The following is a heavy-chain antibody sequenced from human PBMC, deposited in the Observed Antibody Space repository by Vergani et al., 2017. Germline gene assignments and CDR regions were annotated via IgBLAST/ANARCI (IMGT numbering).Heavy chain of an antibody. V-gene: IGHV2-5*01. CDR1: GFSLSTSGVG. J-gene: IGHJ5*02. CDR2: IYWNDDK. CDR3: AHRRRYCSSTSCYEGSRWFDP. D-gene: IGHD2-2*01. Sequence: QITLKESGPTLVKPTQTLTLTCTFSGFSLSTSGVGVGWIRQPTGKALEWLALIYWNDDKRYSPSLKSRLTITKDTSKNQVVLTMTNMDPVDTATYYCAHRRRYCSSTSCYEGSRWFDPWGQGTLVTVSS.